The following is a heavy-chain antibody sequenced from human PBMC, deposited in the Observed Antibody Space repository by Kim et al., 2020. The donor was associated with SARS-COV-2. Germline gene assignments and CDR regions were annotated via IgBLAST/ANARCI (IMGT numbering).Heavy chain of an antibody. Sequence: GGSLRLSCAASGFTFSSYSMNWVRQAPGKGLEWVSYISSSSSTIYYADSVKGRFTISRDNAKNSLYLQMNSLRDEDTAVYYCARHSGSYSYYYYGMDVWGQETTVTVSS. CDR3: ARHSGSYSYYYYGMDV. CDR1: GFTFSSYS. D-gene: IGHD1-26*01. V-gene: IGHV3-48*02. J-gene: IGHJ6*02. CDR2: ISSSSSTI.